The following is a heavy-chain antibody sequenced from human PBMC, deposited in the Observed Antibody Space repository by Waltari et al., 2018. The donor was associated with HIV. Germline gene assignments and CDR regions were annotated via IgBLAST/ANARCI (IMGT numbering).Heavy chain of an antibody. CDR2: IFHSESN. V-gene: IGHV4-39*01. CDR1: GPSISIDSHS. D-gene: IGHD4-17*01. CDR3: ARRGGATVTSYYYYGLDL. J-gene: IGHJ6*02. Sequence: QVQLQESGPGLVKPSETLSLTCTVSGPSISIDSHSWGWVRQPPGKGLEWIGNIFHSESNYYNPSLTSRVTISVDTSRKQFSLKLTSVTAADTAVYYCARRGGATVTSYYYYGLDLWGQGTTVTVSS.